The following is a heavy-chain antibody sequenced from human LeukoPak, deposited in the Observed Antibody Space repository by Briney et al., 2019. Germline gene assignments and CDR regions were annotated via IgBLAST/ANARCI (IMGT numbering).Heavy chain of an antibody. J-gene: IGHJ4*02. Sequence: PSETLSLTCTVSGGSISSSSYYWGWIRQPPGKGLEWIGSIYYSGSTYYNPSLKSRVTISVDTPKNQFSLKLSSVTAADTAVYYCARDRGYGSGSDRPPFDFWGQGTLVTVSS. V-gene: IGHV4-39*02. D-gene: IGHD3-10*01. CDR1: GGSISSSSYY. CDR2: IYYSGST. CDR3: ARDRGYGSGSDRPPFDF.